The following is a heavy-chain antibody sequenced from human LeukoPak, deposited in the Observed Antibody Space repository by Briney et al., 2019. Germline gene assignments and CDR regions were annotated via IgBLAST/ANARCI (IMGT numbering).Heavy chain of an antibody. CDR1: GFTFSSYG. CDR2: IRYDGSNT. V-gene: IGHV3-30*02. CDR3: AKDRYYGSGSYYPTNWFDP. Sequence: GGSLRLSCAASGFTFSSYGMHWVRQAPGKGLEWVAFIRYDGSNTYYADSVKGRFTISRDNSKNTLYLQMNSLRAEDTAVYYCAKDRYYGSGSYYPTNWFDPWGQGTLVTVSS. J-gene: IGHJ5*02. D-gene: IGHD3-10*01.